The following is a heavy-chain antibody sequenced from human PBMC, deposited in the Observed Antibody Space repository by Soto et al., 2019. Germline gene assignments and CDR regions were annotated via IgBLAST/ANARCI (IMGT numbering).Heavy chain of an antibody. V-gene: IGHV1-46*01. J-gene: IGHJ4*02. D-gene: IGHD6-13*01. CDR3: ARARFIAAADPAFDY. CDR2: INPSGGST. Sequence: SVKVSCKASGYTFTSYYMHWVRQAPGQGLEWMGIINPSGGSTSYAQKFQGRVTMTRDTSTSTVYMELSSLRSEDTAVYYCARARFIAAADPAFDYWGQGTLVTVSS. CDR1: GYTFTSYY.